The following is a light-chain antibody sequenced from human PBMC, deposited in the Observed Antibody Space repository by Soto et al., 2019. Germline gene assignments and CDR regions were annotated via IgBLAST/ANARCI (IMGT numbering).Light chain of an antibody. CDR1: PGLGNKT. Sequence: EVVFTQTLGTQSLSARDRATLSFRASPGLGNKTFAWYQQKPGQAPRLLIFYASSRATGIAARLSGSGSGPDFSLTLAILEPVEAAGYFCHQYGDSWTFGGGTKV. V-gene: IGKV3-20*01. J-gene: IGKJ4*02. CDR3: HQYGDSWT. CDR2: YAS.